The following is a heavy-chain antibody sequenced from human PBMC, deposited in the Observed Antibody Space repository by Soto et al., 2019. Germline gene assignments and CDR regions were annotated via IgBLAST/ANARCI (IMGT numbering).Heavy chain of an antibody. Sequence: EVQLVESGGGSVQPGESLRRSCVASGITFSGYWMHWVRQVPGKGLVWVARVDSDGSGTSYADSVKGRFTISRDNAKNTLYLQMNSLRVEDTAVYYCATVFEHWGQGIPVTVSS. J-gene: IGHJ4*02. CDR3: ATVFEH. CDR1: GITFSGYW. CDR2: VDSDGSGT. V-gene: IGHV3-74*01.